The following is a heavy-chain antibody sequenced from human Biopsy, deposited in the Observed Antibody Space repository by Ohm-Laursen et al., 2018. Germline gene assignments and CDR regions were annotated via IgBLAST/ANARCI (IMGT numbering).Heavy chain of an antibody. V-gene: IGHV4-59*08. J-gene: IGHJ2*01. CDR2: IYYTGST. D-gene: IGHD1-26*01. CDR3: ARHAPSYSGSYWRYFDL. Sequence: GTLSLTCPVSGGSISSYYWSWIRQPPGKGLESIGYIYYTGSTNYNPSLKSRVTISVDTSMNHLSLRLTSVTAADTAVYYCARHAPSYSGSYWRYFDLWGRGTLVTVSS. CDR1: GGSISSYY.